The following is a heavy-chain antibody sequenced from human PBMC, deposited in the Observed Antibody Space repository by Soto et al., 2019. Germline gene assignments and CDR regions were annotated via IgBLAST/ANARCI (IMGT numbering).Heavy chain of an antibody. CDR2: VYKSGST. Sequence: SETLSLTCSVSGDSITNTTYYWDWIRQPPGKGLEWLGSVYKSGSTYYNPSLKSRVTVSVDTAKNQFSLELDSVTAADTAVYYCASKRDGYSIDYWGQGSLVTV. J-gene: IGHJ4*02. CDR3: ASKRDGYSIDY. D-gene: IGHD4-4*01. CDR1: GDSITNTTYY. V-gene: IGHV4-39*01.